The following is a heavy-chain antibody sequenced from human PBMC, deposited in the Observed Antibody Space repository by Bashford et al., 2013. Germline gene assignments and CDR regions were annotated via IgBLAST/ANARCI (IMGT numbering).Heavy chain of an antibody. CDR2: ISVYNGNT. Sequence: ASVKVSCKASGYSFTNSGIGWVRQAPGQGLEWMGYISVYNGNTNYAQKFQGRVTMTTDTSTNTAYMELKSLISDDTAVYFCARDSPSRWEVLRPSDWWGQGTLVTVSS. V-gene: IGHV1-18*01. CDR3: ARDSPSRWEVLRPSDW. J-gene: IGHJ4*02. CDR1: GYSFTNSG. D-gene: IGHD1-26*01.